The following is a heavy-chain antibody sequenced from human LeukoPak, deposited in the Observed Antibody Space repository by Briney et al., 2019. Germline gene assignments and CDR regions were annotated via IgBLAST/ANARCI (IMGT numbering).Heavy chain of an antibody. J-gene: IGHJ5*02. CDR1: GYTFTNYD. CDR3: ARGYSSSWSNWFDP. D-gene: IGHD6-13*01. V-gene: IGHV1-8*01. Sequence: ASVKVSCKASGYTFTNYDVNWVRQATGQGLEWMGWMNPNSGDTGYAQKFQGRVTMTRDTSISTAYMELSSLTSVDTAVYYCARGYSSSWSNWFDPWGQGTLVTVSS. CDR2: MNPNSGDT.